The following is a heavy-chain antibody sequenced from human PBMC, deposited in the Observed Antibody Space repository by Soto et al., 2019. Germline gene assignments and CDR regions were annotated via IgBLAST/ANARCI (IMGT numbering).Heavy chain of an antibody. Sequence: EVQLVESGGGLVQPGGSLKLSCAASGFTFSGSAMHWVRQASGKGLEWVGRIRSKANSYATAYAASVKGRFTISRDDSKNTAYLQMNSLKTEDTAVYYCTRRRELRLDYYGMDVWGQGTTVTVSS. CDR3: TRRRELRLDYYGMDV. V-gene: IGHV3-73*01. CDR1: GFTFSGSA. J-gene: IGHJ6*02. D-gene: IGHD5-18*01. CDR2: IRSKANSYAT.